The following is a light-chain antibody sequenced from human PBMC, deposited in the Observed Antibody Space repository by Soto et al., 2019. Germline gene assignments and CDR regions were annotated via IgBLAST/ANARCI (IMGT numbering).Light chain of an antibody. J-gene: IGLJ1*01. CDR2: EVS. V-gene: IGLV2-18*02. CDR3: NSYTGSSTYV. Sequence: QSALTQPPSVSGSPGQSVAISCTGISSDVGSYNRVSWYQQPPGAAPKLMIYEVSNRPSGVPDRFSGSKSGNTASLTISGLQAEDEADYYCNSYTGSSTYVFGTGTKLTVL. CDR1: SSDVGSYNR.